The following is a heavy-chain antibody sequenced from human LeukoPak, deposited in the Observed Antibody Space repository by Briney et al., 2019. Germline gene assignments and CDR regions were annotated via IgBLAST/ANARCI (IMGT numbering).Heavy chain of an antibody. CDR3: ARGGELGFDI. CDR2: INQDGSEK. V-gene: IGHV3-7*01. CDR1: GFTFSSYW. D-gene: IGHD7-27*01. Sequence: GGSLRLSCAASGFTFSSYWMSWVRQAPGKGLEWVANINQDGSEKHYVDSVKGRFTISRDNAKNTLYLQMNSLRAEDTAVYYCARGGELGFDIWGQGTMVTVSS. J-gene: IGHJ3*02.